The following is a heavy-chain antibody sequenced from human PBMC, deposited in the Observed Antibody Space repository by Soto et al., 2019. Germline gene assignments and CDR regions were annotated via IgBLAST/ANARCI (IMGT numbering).Heavy chain of an antibody. Sequence: PSETLSLTCTVSGGSISSYYWSWIRQPPGKGLEWIGYIYYSGSTNYNPSLKSRVTISVDTSKNQFSLKLSSVTAADTAVYYCARSVLRYFDFDYWGQGTLVTVSS. CDR2: IYYSGST. CDR1: GGSISSYY. J-gene: IGHJ4*02. D-gene: IGHD3-9*01. CDR3: ARSVLRYFDFDY. V-gene: IGHV4-59*01.